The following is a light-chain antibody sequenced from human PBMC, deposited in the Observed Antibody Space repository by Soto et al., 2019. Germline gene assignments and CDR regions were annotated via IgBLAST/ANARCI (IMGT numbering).Light chain of an antibody. CDR1: QSVSSN. V-gene: IGKV3-15*01. CDR2: GAS. J-gene: IGKJ2*01. Sequence: EIVMTQSPATLSVSPGERATLSCRASQSVSSNLAWYQQKPGQAPRLLIYGASTRATGIPARFSGSGSGTEFILTISGLQSEDLAVYYCQQYNNWPPVTFGQGTKLEIK. CDR3: QQYNNWPPVT.